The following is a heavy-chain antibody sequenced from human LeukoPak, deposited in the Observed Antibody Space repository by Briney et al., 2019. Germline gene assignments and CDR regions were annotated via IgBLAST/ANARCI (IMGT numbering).Heavy chain of an antibody. V-gene: IGHV3-43*02. CDR3: AKAYSSSSSGYFDY. J-gene: IGHJ4*02. CDR1: GVTFDDYV. Sequence: PGGSLRLSCAASGVTFDDYVLHWVRQAPGKGLEWVSLISGDGVFAYYADSVKGRFTVSRDNSRDSLYLHMNSMRTEDTALYYCAKAYSSSSSGYFDYWGQGTLVTVSS. D-gene: IGHD6-6*01. CDR2: ISGDGVFA.